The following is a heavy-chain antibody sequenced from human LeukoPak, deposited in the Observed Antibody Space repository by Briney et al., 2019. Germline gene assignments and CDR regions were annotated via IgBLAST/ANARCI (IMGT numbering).Heavy chain of an antibody. CDR1: GFTFDDYG. CDR3: ARDPGRTRYDY. Sequence: GGSLRLSCAASGFTFDDYGMSWVRQAPGKGLEWVSGINWNGGSTGYADSVKGRLTISRDNAKNSLYLQMNRLRDEDTAVYYCARDPGRTRYDYWGQGTLVTVSS. CDR2: INWNGGST. J-gene: IGHJ4*02. V-gene: IGHV3-20*04.